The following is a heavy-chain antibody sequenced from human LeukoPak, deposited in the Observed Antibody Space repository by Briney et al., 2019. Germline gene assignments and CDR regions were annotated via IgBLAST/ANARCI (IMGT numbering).Heavy chain of an antibody. CDR1: GGSISSYY. Sequence: SETLSLTCTVSGGSISSYYWSWIRQPPGKGLEWIGYIYYSGSTNYNPSLKSRVTISVDTSKNQFSLKLSSVTAADTAVYYCARGGSLSNYYYYYMDVWGKGTTVTVSS. CDR2: IYYSGST. V-gene: IGHV4-59*01. D-gene: IGHD4-11*01. J-gene: IGHJ6*03. CDR3: ARGGSLSNYYYYYMDV.